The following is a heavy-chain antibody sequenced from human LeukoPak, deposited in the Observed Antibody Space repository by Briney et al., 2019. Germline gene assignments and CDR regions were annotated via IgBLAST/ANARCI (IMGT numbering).Heavy chain of an antibody. J-gene: IGHJ4*02. Sequence: ASVKVSCKASGYTFTSYYMHWVRQAPGQGLEWMGWISAYNGNTNYAQKLQGRVTMTTDTSTSTAYMELRSLRSDDTAVYYCARCYISDFYGSDYWGQGTLVTVSS. D-gene: IGHD6-19*01. CDR2: ISAYNGNT. V-gene: IGHV1-18*04. CDR3: ARCYISDFYGSDY. CDR1: GYTFTSYY.